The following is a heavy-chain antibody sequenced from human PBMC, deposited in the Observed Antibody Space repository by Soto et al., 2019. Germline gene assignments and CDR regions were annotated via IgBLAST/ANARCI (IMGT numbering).Heavy chain of an antibody. V-gene: IGHV1-8*01. D-gene: IGHD3-10*01. J-gene: IGHJ5*02. CDR2: MNPNSGNT. CDR1: GYTFTSYD. Sequence: QVQLVQSGAEVKKPGASVKVSCKASGYTFTSYDINWVRQATGQGLEWMGWMNPNSGNTGYAQKFQGGVTMXXXTXXSTAYMELSSLRSEDTAVYYCASGWYYGSGSPFDPWGQGTLVTVSS. CDR3: ASGWYYGSGSPFDP.